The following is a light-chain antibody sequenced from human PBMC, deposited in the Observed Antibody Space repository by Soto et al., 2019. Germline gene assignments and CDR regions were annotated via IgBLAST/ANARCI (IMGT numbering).Light chain of an antibody. V-gene: IGKV1-5*03. J-gene: IGKJ2*01. CDR1: QSISSW. CDR3: QQYESYSRT. CDR2: LAS. Sequence: DIQMTQFPSTLSASVGDRVTITCRASQSISSWLAWYQQKPGKAPKLLSYLASSLESGFPSRFSGSGSGTEFALTISILQPDDFATYYCQQYESYSRTFGQGTKLEI.